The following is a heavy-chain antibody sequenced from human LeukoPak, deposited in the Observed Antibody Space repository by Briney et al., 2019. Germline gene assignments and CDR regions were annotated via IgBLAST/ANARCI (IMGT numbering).Heavy chain of an antibody. D-gene: IGHD4-11*01. CDR1: GFLFNSHH. CDR3: AKERGIVTTPPDAFDI. Sequence: PGGSLRLSCAASGFLFNSHHMNWVRQAPGKGLEWVSAISGSGGGTYYADSVKGRFTISRDNSKNTLYLQMNSLRAEDTAVYYCAKERGIVTTPPDAFDIWGQGTKVTVSS. CDR2: ISGSGGGT. V-gene: IGHV3-23*01. J-gene: IGHJ3*02.